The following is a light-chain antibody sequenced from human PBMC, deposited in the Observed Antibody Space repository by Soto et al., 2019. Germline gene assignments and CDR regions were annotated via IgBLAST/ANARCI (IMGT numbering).Light chain of an antibody. CDR3: GTWDSSLSAAV. CDR1: SSNIGNNY. V-gene: IGLV1-51*01. Sequence: QSVLTQPPLVSAAPGQKVTISCSGSSSNIGNNYVSWYQQLPGTAPKLLIYDNNKRPSGIPDRFSGSKSGTSATLGITGLQTGDEADYYCGTWDSSLSAAVFGGGTQLTVL. CDR2: DNN. J-gene: IGLJ7*01.